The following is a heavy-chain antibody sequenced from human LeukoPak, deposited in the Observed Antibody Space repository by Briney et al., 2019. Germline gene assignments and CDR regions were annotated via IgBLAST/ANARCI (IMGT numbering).Heavy chain of an antibody. CDR3: AKRGVVIRVFLVGFHKEAYYFDS. V-gene: IGHV3-23*01. D-gene: IGHD3-10*01. Sequence: PGGSLRLSCAVSGITLSNYGMSWVRQAPGKGLEWVAGIGGSGGRTNYADSVKGRFTISRDNSKNTLYLQMNSLRAEDTAVYFCAKRGVVIRVFLVGFHKEAYYFDSWGQGALVTVSS. CDR1: GITLSNYG. CDR2: IGGSGGRT. J-gene: IGHJ4*02.